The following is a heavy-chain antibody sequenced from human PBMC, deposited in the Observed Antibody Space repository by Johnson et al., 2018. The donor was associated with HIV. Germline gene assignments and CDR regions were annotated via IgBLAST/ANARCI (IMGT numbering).Heavy chain of an antibody. V-gene: IGHV3-30*04. CDR3: TTDQVGRNYGGKYHI. CDR1: GFTFSNFA. Sequence: QVQLVESGGGLVQPGGSLRLSCAASGFTFSNFAMHWVRQAPGKGLEWVVVISYDGSNKYFADSVKGRFTISRDTSKNSLYLQMNSLKSEDTAVYYCTTDQVGRNYGGKYHIWGQGTMVTVSS. D-gene: IGHD1-7*01. CDR2: ISYDGSNK. J-gene: IGHJ3*02.